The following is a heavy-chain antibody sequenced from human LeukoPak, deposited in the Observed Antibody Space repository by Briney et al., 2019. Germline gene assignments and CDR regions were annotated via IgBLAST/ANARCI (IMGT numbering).Heavy chain of an antibody. Sequence: SETLSLTCTVSGDPMSRYYWSWIRQPPGKGLEWIGYIYYSGSTNYNPSLKSRVTMSVDTSKNKFSLNLSSVTAADTAVYYCARGGKYYDYVWGSYIFDYWGQGALVTVSS. CDR1: GDPMSRYY. D-gene: IGHD3-16*01. V-gene: IGHV4-59*01. CDR3: ARGGKYYDYVWGSYIFDY. CDR2: IYYSGST. J-gene: IGHJ4*02.